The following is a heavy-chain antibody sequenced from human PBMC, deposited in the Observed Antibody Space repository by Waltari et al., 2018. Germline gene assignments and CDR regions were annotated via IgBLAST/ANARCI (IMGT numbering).Heavy chain of an antibody. D-gene: IGHD3-10*01. CDR3: ARVEGYPSGSPHFDY. V-gene: IGHV4-34*02. J-gene: IGHJ4*02. CDR2: INHNVNT. Sequence: QVQLQQWGAGLLKPSETLSLTCAVYGGSFSGYYWSWIRQPPGKGLEWIGEINHNVNTNYNPSLKSRVTISVDTSKNQCSVKLSSVTAADTAVYYCARVEGYPSGSPHFDYWGRGTLVTVSS. CDR1: GGSFSGYY.